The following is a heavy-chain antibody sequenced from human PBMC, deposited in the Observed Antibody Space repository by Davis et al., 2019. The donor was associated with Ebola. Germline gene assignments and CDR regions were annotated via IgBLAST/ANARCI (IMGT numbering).Heavy chain of an antibody. J-gene: IGHJ5*02. D-gene: IGHD2-15*01. CDR2: ISAYNGNT. CDR1: GYTFTSYG. CDR3: ARVPRVVVVAASWFDP. Sequence: AASVKVSCTASGYTFTSYGISWVRQAPGQGLEWMGWISAYNGNTNYAQKLQGRLTMTTDTSTSTAYMELRSLRSDDTAVYYCARVPRVVVVAASWFDPWGQGTLVTVSS. V-gene: IGHV1-18*01.